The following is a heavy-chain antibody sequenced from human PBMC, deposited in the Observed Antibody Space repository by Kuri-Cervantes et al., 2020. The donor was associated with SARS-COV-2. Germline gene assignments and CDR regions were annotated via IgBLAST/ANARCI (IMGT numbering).Heavy chain of an antibody. CDR2: INHSGST. Sequence: SETLSLTCAVYGGSFSGYYWSWIRQPPGKGLEWIGEINHSGSTNYNPSLKSRVTTSVDTSKNQFSLKLSSVTAADTAVYYCARVDSSSVDYWGQGTLVTVSS. CDR1: GGSFSGYY. D-gene: IGHD6-6*01. J-gene: IGHJ4*02. V-gene: IGHV4-34*01. CDR3: ARVDSSSVDY.